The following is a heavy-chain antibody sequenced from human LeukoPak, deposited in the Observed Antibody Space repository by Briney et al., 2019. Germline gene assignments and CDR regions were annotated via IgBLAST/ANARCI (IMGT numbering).Heavy chain of an antibody. CDR2: ISGSGAST. V-gene: IGHV3-23*01. J-gene: IGHJ4*02. CDR1: VFTFITNA. D-gene: IGHD1-26*01. CDR3: AKDVGKWESLHFFDY. Sequence: GGSLRLSCLTSVFTFITNAMSWVRQAPGKGLEWISGISGSGASTYYADSVTGRFTISRDNSRNTLYLQMNSLRGDDTAVYYCAKDVGKWESLHFFDYWGQGTLVTVSS.